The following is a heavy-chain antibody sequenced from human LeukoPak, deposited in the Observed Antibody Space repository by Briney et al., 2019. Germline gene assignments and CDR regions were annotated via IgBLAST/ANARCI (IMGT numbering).Heavy chain of an antibody. Sequence: ASVKVSCKASGYTFTSYYMHWVRQAPGQGLEWMGIINPSGDSTSYAQKFQGRVTMTRDTSTSTAYMELSSLRSEDTAVYYCARDRGALRYSQNWFDPWGQGTLVTVSS. J-gene: IGHJ5*02. CDR2: INPSGDST. V-gene: IGHV1-46*01. CDR3: ARDRGALRYSQNWFDP. CDR1: GYTFTSYY. D-gene: IGHD5-18*01.